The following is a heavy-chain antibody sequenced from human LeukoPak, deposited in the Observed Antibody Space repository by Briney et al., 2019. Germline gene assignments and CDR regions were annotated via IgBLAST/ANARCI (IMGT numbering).Heavy chain of an antibody. D-gene: IGHD3-10*01. CDR3: AKDRDGYYYYYGMDV. CDR1: GFTFTGYS. V-gene: IGHV3-23*01. CDR2: ISGSGGST. Sequence: GGSLRLSRVASGFTFTGYSINWVRQAPGKGLEWVSGISGSGGSTYYTDPVKGRFTVSRDNSKNTLYLQMNSLRAEDTAVYYCAKDRDGYYYYYGMDVWGQGTTVTVSS. J-gene: IGHJ6*02.